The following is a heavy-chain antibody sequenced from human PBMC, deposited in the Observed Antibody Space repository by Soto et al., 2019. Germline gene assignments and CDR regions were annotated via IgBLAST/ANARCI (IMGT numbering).Heavy chain of an antibody. D-gene: IGHD1-1*01. CDR2: IYSGGST. CDR1: GFTVSSNY. V-gene: IGHV3-66*01. J-gene: IGHJ6*02. Sequence: EVQLVESGGGLVQPGGSLRLSCAASGFTVSSNYMSWVRQAPGKGLEWVSVIYSGGSTYYADSVKGRFTISRDNSKNTLYLQMNSLRAEDTAVYYCARWGWNDGVDYYYYGMDVWGQGTTVTVSS. CDR3: ARWGWNDGVDYYYYGMDV.